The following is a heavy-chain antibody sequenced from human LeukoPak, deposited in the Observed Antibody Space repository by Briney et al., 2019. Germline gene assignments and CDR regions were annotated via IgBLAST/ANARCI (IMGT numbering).Heavy chain of an antibody. Sequence: SETLSLTCTVSGGSISSGSYYWSWIRQPAGKGLEWIGRIYTSGSTNYNPSLKSRVTISVDTSKNQFSLKLSSVTAADTAVYYCAREYDSGSFLNHDAFDIWGQGTMVTVSS. CDR1: GGSISSGSYY. J-gene: IGHJ3*02. CDR3: AREYDSGSFLNHDAFDI. V-gene: IGHV4-61*02. D-gene: IGHD1-26*01. CDR2: IYTSGST.